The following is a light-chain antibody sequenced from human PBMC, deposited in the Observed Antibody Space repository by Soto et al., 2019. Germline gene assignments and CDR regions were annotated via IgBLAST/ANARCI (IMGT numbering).Light chain of an antibody. CDR1: SSDVGGYNY. J-gene: IGLJ2*01. CDR3: ISYAGSSNLAV. Sequence: QSVLTQPPSASGSPGQSVTISCTGTSSDVGGYNYVSWYQQHPGKAPKLMIYEVSKRPSGIPDRFSGSKSGATASLTVSGVQAEGEAYYYCISYAGSSNLAVFGGGTKLAAL. V-gene: IGLV2-8*01. CDR2: EVS.